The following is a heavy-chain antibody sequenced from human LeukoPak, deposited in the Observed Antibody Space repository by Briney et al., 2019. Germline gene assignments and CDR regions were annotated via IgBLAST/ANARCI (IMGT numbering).Heavy chain of an antibody. Sequence: SETLSLTCAVYGGSFSGYYWSWIRQPPGKGLEWIGEINHSGSTNYNPSLKSRVTISVDTSKNQFSLKLSSVTAADTAVYYCAGRGVAAPLAWGRAPPFDYWGQGTLVTVSS. V-gene: IGHV4-34*01. D-gene: IGHD6-13*01. J-gene: IGHJ4*02. CDR1: GGSFSGYY. CDR2: INHSGST. CDR3: AGRGVAAPLAWGRAPPFDY.